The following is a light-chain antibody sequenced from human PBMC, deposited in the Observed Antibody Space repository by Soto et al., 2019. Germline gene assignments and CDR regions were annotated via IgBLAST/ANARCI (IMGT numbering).Light chain of an antibody. V-gene: IGKV2-30*01. Sequence: DIVMTQSPLSLPVTLGQPASISCRSSQSPVTTDGNTYLNWVQQRPGQSPRRLTYKVSIRDSGVTDRFSGSGSGKEFTLKISRVEVEDVGVYFCMQGTARPYTFGQGTKLEI. J-gene: IGKJ2*01. CDR1: QSPVTTDGNTY. CDR2: KVS. CDR3: MQGTARPYT.